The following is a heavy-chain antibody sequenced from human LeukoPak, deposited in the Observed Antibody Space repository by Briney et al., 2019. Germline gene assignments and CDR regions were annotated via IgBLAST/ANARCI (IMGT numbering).Heavy chain of an antibody. CDR3: AIPPGYCGNDCSFDH. CDR1: GYSFSNYW. J-gene: IGHJ4*02. V-gene: IGHV5-51*01. Sequence: GESLKISFEGSGYSFSNYWIGWVRQMPGKALEWMGIIYPGDYETRYSPSFQGLVTISVDKSISTAYLQWSSLKASDTAMYYCAIPPGYCGNDCSFDHWGQGTLVTVSS. CDR2: IYPGDYET. D-gene: IGHD2-21*02.